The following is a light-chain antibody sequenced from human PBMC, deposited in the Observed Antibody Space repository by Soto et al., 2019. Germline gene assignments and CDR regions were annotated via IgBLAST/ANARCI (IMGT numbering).Light chain of an antibody. CDR1: QSVSSK. V-gene: IGKV3-15*01. CDR3: QQYNNWSWT. Sequence: EIVMTQSPATLSVSPGERATLSCRASQSVSSKLAWYQQKPGQAPRLLIHGASTRATGIPARFSGSGSGTNFTLTISSLQSEDFAVYYCQQYNNWSWTFGQGTKVDIK. CDR2: GAS. J-gene: IGKJ1*01.